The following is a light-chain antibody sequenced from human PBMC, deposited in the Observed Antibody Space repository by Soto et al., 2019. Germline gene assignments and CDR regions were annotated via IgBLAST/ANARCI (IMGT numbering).Light chain of an antibody. CDR2: DAS. CDR1: QSISSSY. CDR3: QKHNSATAIP. V-gene: IGKV3D-20*02. J-gene: IGKJ5*01. Sequence: EIVWTQSPGTLSLSPGKIATLSCRASQSISSSYLAWYQQRPGQAPRLLIYDASTRAAGIPARFIGTGSGTELTLTISSLQHEDVATYYCQKHNSATAIPFGEGTRSEI.